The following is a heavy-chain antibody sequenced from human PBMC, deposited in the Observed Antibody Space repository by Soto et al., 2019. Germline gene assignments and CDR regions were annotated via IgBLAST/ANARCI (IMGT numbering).Heavy chain of an antibody. CDR1: GDSVSSNSVT. J-gene: IGHJ4*02. V-gene: IGHV6-1*01. CDR3: AGGQRNNFSY. CDR2: TYYRSKWSN. Sequence: PSQTLSLTCAISGDSVSSNSVTWNWIRQSPSRGLEWLGRTYYRSKWSNDFAESVKSRITINPDTSKNHFSLQLSSVTPEDTAVYYCAGGQRNNFSYWGQGKLVPVSS. D-gene: IGHD1-1*01.